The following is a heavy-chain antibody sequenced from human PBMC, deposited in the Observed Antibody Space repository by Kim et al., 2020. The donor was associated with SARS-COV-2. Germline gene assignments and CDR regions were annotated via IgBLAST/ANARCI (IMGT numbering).Heavy chain of an antibody. J-gene: IGHJ6*02. Sequence: ASVKVSCKASGYTFTSYAMNWVRQAPGQGLEWMGWINTNTGNPTYAQGFTGRFVFSLDTSVSTAYLQISSLKAEDTAVYYCARGPIVVVPAAIDDGMDVWGQGTTVTVSS. CDR2: INTNTGNP. D-gene: IGHD2-2*01. CDR1: GYTFTSYA. CDR3: ARGPIVVVPAAIDDGMDV. V-gene: IGHV7-4-1*02.